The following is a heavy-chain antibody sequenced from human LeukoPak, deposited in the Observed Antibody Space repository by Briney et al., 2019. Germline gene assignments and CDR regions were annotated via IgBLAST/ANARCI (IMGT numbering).Heavy chain of an antibody. Sequence: SGSLSLTCAVSGGSISSSNRWCWGRQPPGKGVEWAGVIYHSGSTNYNPSLKSRVTISVDKSKNQFSLKMNSVTAADTAVYYCGVAAAGHDAFDIWGQGTMVTVSS. V-gene: IGHV4-4*02. D-gene: IGHD6-13*01. CDR3: GVAAAGHDAFDI. J-gene: IGHJ3*02. CDR2: IYHSGST. CDR1: GGSISSSNR.